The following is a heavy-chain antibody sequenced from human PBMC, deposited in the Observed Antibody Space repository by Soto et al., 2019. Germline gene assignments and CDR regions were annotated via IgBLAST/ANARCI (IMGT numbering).Heavy chain of an antibody. V-gene: IGHV3-30*18. CDR2: SSYGGSNK. Sequence: QMKLVESGGGVVQPGTSLRLSCVASGFTFSAFGMHWVRQAPGKGLEWVSISSYGGSNKYYGDSVQGRFTISRDNSRDTLDLQMNSLRDEDTAVYYCAKGPLRFPDYGDYAYYSYCRDVWGQGTTVTVSS. D-gene: IGHD4-17*01. J-gene: IGHJ6*02. CDR3: AKGPLRFPDYGDYAYYSYCRDV. CDR1: GFTFSAFG.